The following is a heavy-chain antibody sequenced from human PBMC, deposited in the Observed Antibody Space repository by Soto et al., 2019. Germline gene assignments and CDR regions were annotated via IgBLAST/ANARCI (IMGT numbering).Heavy chain of an antibody. CDR1: GFTFSNYA. Sequence: GGSLRLSCAASGFTFSNYAMNWVRQAPGKGLEGVSVISGSGGSAYYADSVQGRFTISRDNSKNTLYLQMNSLRAEDTAIYYCVREGSGWYSRGSFDFWGRGTMVTVSS. V-gene: IGHV3-23*01. J-gene: IGHJ3*01. CDR3: VREGSGWYSRGSFDF. CDR2: ISGSGGSA. D-gene: IGHD6-19*01.